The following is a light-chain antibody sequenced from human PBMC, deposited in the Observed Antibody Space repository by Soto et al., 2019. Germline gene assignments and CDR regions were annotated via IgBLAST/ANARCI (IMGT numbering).Light chain of an antibody. CDR2: GAS. CDR1: QSVSSN. V-gene: IGKV3-15*01. Sequence: EIVLTQSPGTRSLSPGERASLAGRASQSVSSNYLAWYQQKSGQAPSLLIYGASTRATGIPARFSGSGSGTEFTLTISSLQSEDFAVYYCQQYNNWPRTFGQGTKVDIK. CDR3: QQYNNWPRT. J-gene: IGKJ1*01.